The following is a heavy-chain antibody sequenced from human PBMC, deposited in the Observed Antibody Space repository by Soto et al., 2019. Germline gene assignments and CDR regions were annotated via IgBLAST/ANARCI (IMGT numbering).Heavy chain of an antibody. CDR3: ERLVGKSRNFVGSAP. CDR2: ISAYNGNT. V-gene: IGHV1-18*01. CDR1: GYANTRYC. Sequence: SLKVYRKTFGYANTRYCICCLIQKPKQGLEWMGWISAYNGNTNYTQKLQGRVTMTTDTSTSTAYMELRSLRSDDTAVYYCERLVGKSRNFVGSAPWGQGTLVTVSS. J-gene: IGHJ5*02. D-gene: IGHD1-7*01.